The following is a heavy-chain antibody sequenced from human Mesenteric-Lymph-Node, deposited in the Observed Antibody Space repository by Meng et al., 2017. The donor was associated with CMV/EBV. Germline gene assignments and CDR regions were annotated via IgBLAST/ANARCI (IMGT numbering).Heavy chain of an antibody. V-gene: IGHV1-8*01. J-gene: IGHJ4*02. Sequence: ASVKVSCKASGYTFTSYDINWVRQATGQGLEWMGWMNPNSGNTGYAQKFQGRVTMTRNTSISTAYMELSSLRSDDTAVYYCARDLVGAAMDGLDYFDYWGQGTLVTVSS. CDR1: GYTFTSYD. CDR2: MNPNSGNT. CDR3: ARDLVGAAMDGLDYFDY. D-gene: IGHD2-2*01.